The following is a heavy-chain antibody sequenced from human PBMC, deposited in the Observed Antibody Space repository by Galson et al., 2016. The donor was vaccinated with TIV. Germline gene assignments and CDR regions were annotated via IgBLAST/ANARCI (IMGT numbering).Heavy chain of an antibody. J-gene: IGHJ4*01. V-gene: IGHV1-69*05. CDR1: GGTFSSYA. CDR3: LRGQGGNYKRYYFDQ. D-gene: IGHD1-7*01. CDR2: IIPIFGVT. Sequence: SVKVSCKASGGTFSSYAVSWVRQAPGQGLEWMGGIIPIFGVTNYAQKFQGRVTVSTDESGNTAYMELSSLRSEDTAVYYCLRGQGGNYKRYYFDQWGPGTLVTVSS.